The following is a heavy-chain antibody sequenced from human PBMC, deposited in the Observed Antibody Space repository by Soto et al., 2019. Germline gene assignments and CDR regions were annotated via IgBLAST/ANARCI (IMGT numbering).Heavy chain of an antibody. CDR3: ARGMIAVAGTNYYYGMDV. CDR1: GYTFTSYD. J-gene: IGHJ6*02. Sequence: GSSGKVSCKASGYTFTSYDMHWVRQAPGQGLEWMGIINPSGGSTSYAQKFQGRVTMTRDTSTSTVYMELSSLRSEDTAVYYCARGMIAVAGTNYYYGMDVWGQGTTVTVSS. D-gene: IGHD6-19*01. V-gene: IGHV1-46*01. CDR2: INPSGGST.